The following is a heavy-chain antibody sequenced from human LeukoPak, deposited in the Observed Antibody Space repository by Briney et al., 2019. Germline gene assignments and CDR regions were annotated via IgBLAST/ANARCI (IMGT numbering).Heavy chain of an antibody. D-gene: IGHD3-10*01. CDR2: ISWNSGSI. Sequence: PGGSLRLSCAASGFTFDDYAMHWVRQAPGKGLEWVSGISWNSGSIGYADSVKGRFTISRDNAKNSLHLQMNSLRAEDTALYYCAKDMVRGVNFWFDPWGQGTLVTVSS. J-gene: IGHJ5*02. V-gene: IGHV3-9*01. CDR1: GFTFDDYA. CDR3: AKDMVRGVNFWFDP.